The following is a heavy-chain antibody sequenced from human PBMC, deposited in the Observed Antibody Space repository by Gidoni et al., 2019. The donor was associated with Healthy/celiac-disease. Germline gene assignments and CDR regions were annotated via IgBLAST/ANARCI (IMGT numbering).Heavy chain of an antibody. CDR1: GFTFSSYA. J-gene: IGHJ3*02. D-gene: IGHD5-12*01. CDR3: ARQGLRWLQNGYDI. Sequence: EVQLVESGGGLVQPGGSLRLSCAASGFTFSSYAMHWVRQAPGKGLEYVSAISSNGGSTYYANSVKGRFTISRDNSKNTLYLQMGSLRAEDMAVYYCARQGLRWLQNGYDIWGQGTMVTVSS. CDR2: ISSNGGST. V-gene: IGHV3-64*01.